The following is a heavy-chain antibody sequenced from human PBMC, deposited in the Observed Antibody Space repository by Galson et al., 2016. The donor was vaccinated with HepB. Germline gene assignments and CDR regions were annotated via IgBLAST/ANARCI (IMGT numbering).Heavy chain of an antibody. CDR1: GFTSQHYA. CDR2: ITWAGDTT. V-gene: IGHV3-43D*03. CDR3: AKDIYTGGWSKGVGFHY. Sequence: FLRLSCAASGFTSQHYAMHWVRQAPGKGLEWISLITWAGDTTYYANSVKGRFTISRDNSKNSLYQQMSSLRAEDTALYYCAKDIYTGGWSKGVGFHYWGQGTLVTVSS. J-gene: IGHJ4*02. D-gene: IGHD6-19*01.